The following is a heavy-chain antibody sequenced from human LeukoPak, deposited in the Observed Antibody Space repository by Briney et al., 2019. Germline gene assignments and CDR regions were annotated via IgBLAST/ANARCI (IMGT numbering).Heavy chain of an antibody. CDR2: IRSKANSYAT. J-gene: IGHJ5*02. CDR1: GFTFSGSA. CDR3: TRRYCSSTSCPYFDP. V-gene: IGHV3-73*01. D-gene: IGHD2-2*01. Sequence: GGSLRLSCAASGFTFSGSAMHWVRQASGKGLEWVGRIRSKANSYATAYAASVKGRFTISRDDSKNTAYLQVNSLKTEDTAVYYCTRRYCSSTSCPYFDPWGQGTLVTVSS.